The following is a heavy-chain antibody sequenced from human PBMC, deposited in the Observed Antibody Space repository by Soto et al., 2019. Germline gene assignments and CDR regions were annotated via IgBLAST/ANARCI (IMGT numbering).Heavy chain of an antibody. V-gene: IGHV1-46*01. CDR2: INPSGGST. Sequence: QVQLVQSGAEVKKPGASVKVSCKASGYTFTSYYMHWVRQAPGQGLEWMGIINPSGGSTSYAQKFKGRVTMTRDTSTSTVYMELSSLRSEDTAVYYCARSCSGGSCYQARYYYYGMDVWGQGTTVTVSS. CDR1: GYTFTSYY. D-gene: IGHD2-15*01. CDR3: ARSCSGGSCYQARYYYYGMDV. J-gene: IGHJ6*02.